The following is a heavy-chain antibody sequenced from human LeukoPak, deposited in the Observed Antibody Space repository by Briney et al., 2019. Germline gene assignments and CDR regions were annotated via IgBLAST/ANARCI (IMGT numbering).Heavy chain of an antibody. CDR1: GFTFSEYS. Sequence: GGSLRLSCAASGFTFSEYSMSWVGQAPGKGGEGVSNIRSNGRDTYYIDSVKGRFTISRDNSKNTVYLEMSSLRVEDTGVYYCAKGGYTTWFDPWGQGTLVTVSS. J-gene: IGHJ5*02. D-gene: IGHD2-15*01. CDR3: AKGGYTTWFDP. V-gene: IGHV3-23*01. CDR2: IRSNGRDT.